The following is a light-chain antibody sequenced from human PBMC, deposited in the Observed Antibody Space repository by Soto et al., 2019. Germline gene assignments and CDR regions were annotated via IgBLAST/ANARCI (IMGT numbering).Light chain of an antibody. CDR1: QSISSW. J-gene: IGKJ3*01. CDR2: DAS. V-gene: IGKV1-5*01. Sequence: DIQMTQSPSTPSASVGDRVTITCRASQSISSWLAWYQQKPGKAPKLLIYDASSLESGVPSRFSGSGSGTEFTLTISSLQPDDFATYYCQQYNSYSPTFGPGTKVDIK. CDR3: QQYNSYSPT.